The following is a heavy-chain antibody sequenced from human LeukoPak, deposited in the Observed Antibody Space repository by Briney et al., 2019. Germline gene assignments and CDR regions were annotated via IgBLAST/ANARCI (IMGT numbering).Heavy chain of an antibody. CDR3: ARTPSMRYVGDAFDI. CDR2: INSGGSGT. CDR1: GFTFSSYW. D-gene: IGHD5-12*01. V-gene: IGHV3-74*01. Sequence: GGSLRLSCAASGFTFSSYWMHWVRQAPGKELVWVSRINSGGSGTTYADSVKGRFTISRDTAKNTLYLQMNSLRAEDTAVYYCARTPSMRYVGDAFDIWGQGTKVIVSS. J-gene: IGHJ3*02.